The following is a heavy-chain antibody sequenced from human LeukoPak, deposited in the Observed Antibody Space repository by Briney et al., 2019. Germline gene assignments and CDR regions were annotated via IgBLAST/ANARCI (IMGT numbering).Heavy chain of an antibody. CDR1: GFTFSSYA. V-gene: IGHV3-23*01. J-gene: IGHJ4*02. CDR2: ISGSGGST. CDR3: AKAREPYYYDSSGTKGYLDY. D-gene: IGHD3-22*01. Sequence: GGSLRLSCAASGFTFSSYAMSWVRQAPGKGLEWVSAISGSGGSTYYADSVKGRFTISRDNSKNTLYLQMNSLRAEDTAVYYCAKAREPYYYDSSGTKGYLDYWGQGTLVTVSS.